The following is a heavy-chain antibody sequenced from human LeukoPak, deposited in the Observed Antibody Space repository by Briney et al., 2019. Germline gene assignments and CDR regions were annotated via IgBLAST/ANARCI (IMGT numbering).Heavy chain of an antibody. CDR2: ISPSSGGT. Sequence: ASVKVSCKASGYTFTGYYIHWVRQVPGQGLEWMGWISPSSGGTNYAQKFQGRVTMTRDTSISTAYMDLSRLTSDDTAVYYCASGGAQEYRSGWLVGNLDYWGQGTLVTVSS. CDR3: ASGGAQEYRSGWLVGNLDY. J-gene: IGHJ4*02. CDR1: GYTFTGYY. D-gene: IGHD6-19*01. V-gene: IGHV1-2*02.